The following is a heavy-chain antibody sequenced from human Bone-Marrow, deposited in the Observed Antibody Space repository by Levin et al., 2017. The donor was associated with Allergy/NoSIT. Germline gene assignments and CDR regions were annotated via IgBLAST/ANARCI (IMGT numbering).Heavy chain of an antibody. CDR1: GYTFTNYY. J-gene: IGHJ3*02. CDR2: INPSGGST. CDR3: ARSDTRKGTAFDI. V-gene: IGHV1-46*01. Sequence: GASVKVSCKASGYTFTNYYMHWVRQAPGLGLEWMGIINPSGGSTTYAQRFRGRVTMTRDTSTSTVYMELTSLRSEDTAVYYCARSDTRKGTAFDIWGQGTTVTVSS. D-gene: IGHD2-21*02.